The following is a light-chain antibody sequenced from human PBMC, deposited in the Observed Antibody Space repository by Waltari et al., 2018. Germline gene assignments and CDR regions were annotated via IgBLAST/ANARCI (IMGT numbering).Light chain of an antibody. V-gene: IGLV2-11*01. CDR3: CSFAGSYV. J-gene: IGLJ1*01. CDR1: SSDVGAYHY. CDR2: DVS. Sequence: QSALTQPRSVSGSPGQSVTISCTGTSSDVGAYHYSSWYQHHPGKAPKLMIYDVSKRPSGVPDRFSGSKSGNTASLTISGLQAEDEADYYCCSFAGSYVFGTGTKVTVL.